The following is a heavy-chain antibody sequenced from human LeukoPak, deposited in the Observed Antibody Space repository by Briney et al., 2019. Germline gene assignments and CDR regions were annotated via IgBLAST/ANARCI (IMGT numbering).Heavy chain of an antibody. Sequence: ASVKVSCKASGYTFTSYEINWVRQATGQGLEWMGWMNPNSGNTGYAQKFQGRVTMTRNTSISTAYMELSSLRSEDTAVYYCARMEGTVAKGGLDYWGQGTLVTVSS. D-gene: IGHD4-23*01. V-gene: IGHV1-8*01. J-gene: IGHJ4*02. CDR2: MNPNSGNT. CDR1: GYTFTSYE. CDR3: ARMEGTVAKGGLDY.